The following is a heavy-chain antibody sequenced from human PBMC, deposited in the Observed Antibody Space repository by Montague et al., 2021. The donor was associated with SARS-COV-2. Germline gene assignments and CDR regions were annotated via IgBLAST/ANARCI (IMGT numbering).Heavy chain of an antibody. D-gene: IGHD4-23*01. CDR2: IYDGGAV. J-gene: IGHJ3*02. CDR1: GGSITGYY. Sequence: SETLSLTCTVSGGSITGYYWSWLRRSPGKGLEWTAYIYDGGAVSYNPSLGSRVTISTDTSKNQLSLKVNSVTAADTAVYYCVRDHPYGGPRGAYDIWGQGTVVTVSS. V-gene: IGHV4-59*01. CDR3: VRDHPYGGPRGAYDI.